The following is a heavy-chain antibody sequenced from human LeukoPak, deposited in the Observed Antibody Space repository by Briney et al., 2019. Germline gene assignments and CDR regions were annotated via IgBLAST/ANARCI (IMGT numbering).Heavy chain of an antibody. CDR1: GFTFSSYW. J-gene: IGHJ4*02. D-gene: IGHD2-2*01. Sequence: RGSLRLSCAASGFTFSSYWMSWVRRAPGKGLERVSNIKQDGSEKYYVDSVKGRFTISRDNAKNSLYLQMNSLRAEDTAVYYCARDQRYCSSSSCPWEPFDYWGQGTLVTVSS. CDR3: ARDQRYCSSSSCPWEPFDY. CDR2: IKQDGSEK. V-gene: IGHV3-7*05.